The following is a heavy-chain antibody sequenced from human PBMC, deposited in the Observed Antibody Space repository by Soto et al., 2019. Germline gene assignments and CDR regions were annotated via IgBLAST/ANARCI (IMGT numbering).Heavy chain of an antibody. D-gene: IGHD6-13*01. CDR3: ARVKRGCSSSWYVYGMDV. CDR2: MSPNSGNT. CDR1: GYTFTSYD. J-gene: IGHJ6*02. V-gene: IGHV1-8*01. Sequence: ASVKVSCKASGYTFTSYDINWVRQATGQGLEWMGWMSPNSGNTGYAQKFQGRVTMTRNTSISTAYMELSSLRSEDTAVYYCARVKRGCSSSWYVYGMDVWGQGTTVTVSS.